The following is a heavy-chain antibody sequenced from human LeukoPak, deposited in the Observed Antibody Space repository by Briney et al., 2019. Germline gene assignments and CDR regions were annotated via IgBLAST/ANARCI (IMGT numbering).Heavy chain of an antibody. CDR2: INPSGGST. Sequence: ASVRVSCKTSGYAFSDYYIHWVRQAPGQGLEWMGIINPSGGSTSYAQKFQGRVTMTRDMSTSTVYMELSSLRSEDTAVYYCARAFRSGYNYWGQGTLVTVSS. CDR1: GYAFSDYY. D-gene: IGHD3-22*01. J-gene: IGHJ4*02. CDR3: ARAFRSGYNY. V-gene: IGHV1-46*01.